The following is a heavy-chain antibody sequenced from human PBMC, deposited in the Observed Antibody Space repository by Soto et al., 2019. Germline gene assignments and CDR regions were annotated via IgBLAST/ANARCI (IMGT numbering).Heavy chain of an antibody. Sequence: GESLKISCKGSGYSFTSYWIGWVRQMPGKGLEWMGIIYPGDSDTRYSPSFQGQVTISADKSISTAYLQWSSLKASDTAMYYCARQSRYSGSGSYYKPFDYWGQGTLVTVSS. J-gene: IGHJ4*02. V-gene: IGHV5-51*01. CDR1: GYSFTSYW. D-gene: IGHD3-10*01. CDR2: IYPGDSDT. CDR3: ARQSRYSGSGSYYKPFDY.